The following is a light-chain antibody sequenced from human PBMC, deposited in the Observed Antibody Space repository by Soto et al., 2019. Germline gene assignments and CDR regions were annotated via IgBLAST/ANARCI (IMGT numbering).Light chain of an antibody. J-gene: IGKJ1*01. CDR3: QQYGTSPWT. V-gene: IGKV3-20*01. CDR2: AAS. CDR1: QSVTSDY. Sequence: EIVLTQSPGTLSLSPGERATLSCWASQSVTSDYLAWYQQKPGPAPRLLIYAASSRATVIPDRFSGSWSGTDFTLTISRLEPEDFAVYYCQQYGTSPWTFGQVTKVEIK.